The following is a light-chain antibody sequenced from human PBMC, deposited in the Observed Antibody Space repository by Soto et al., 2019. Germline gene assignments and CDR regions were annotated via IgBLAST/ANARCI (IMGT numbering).Light chain of an antibody. J-gene: IGKJ1*01. CDR3: QHYNSYSEA. V-gene: IGKV3-20*01. CDR1: QSVSSSY. Sequence: ENVLTQSPGPLSLSPGERATLSCTSSQSVSSSYLAWYQQKPGQAPRLLIYGASSRATGFPDRFSGSGSGTEFTLTISSLQPDDVATYYCQHYNSYSEALGQGTKVDIK. CDR2: GAS.